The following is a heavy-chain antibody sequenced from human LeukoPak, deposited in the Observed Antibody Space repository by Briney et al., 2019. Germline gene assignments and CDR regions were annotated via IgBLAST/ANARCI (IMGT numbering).Heavy chain of an antibody. CDR1: GFTFGDYA. V-gene: IGHV3-23*01. CDR2: ISGSGGST. J-gene: IGHJ4*02. D-gene: IGHD3-22*01. CDR3: ARVDTGTYYYDSSGYYEDY. Sequence: PGGSLRLSCTASGFTFGDYAMSWVRQAPGKGLEWVSAISGSGGSTYYADSVKGRFTISRDNSKNSLYLQMNSLRAEDTAVYYCARVDTGTYYYDSSGYYEDYWGQGTLVTVSS.